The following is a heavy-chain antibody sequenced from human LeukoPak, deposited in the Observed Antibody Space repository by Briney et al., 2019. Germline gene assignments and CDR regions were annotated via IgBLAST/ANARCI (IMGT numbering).Heavy chain of an antibody. CDR1: GFTFSSYA. CDR3: AKSIVVVVAVWYFDL. D-gene: IGHD2-15*01. Sequence: PGGSLRLSCAASGFTFSSYAMSWVRQAPGKGLEWVSVISGSGGSTHYADSVKGRFTISRDNSKNTLYLQMNSLRAEDTAVYYCAKSIVVVVAVWYFDLWGRGALVTVSS. CDR2: ISGSGGST. J-gene: IGHJ2*01. V-gene: IGHV3-23*01.